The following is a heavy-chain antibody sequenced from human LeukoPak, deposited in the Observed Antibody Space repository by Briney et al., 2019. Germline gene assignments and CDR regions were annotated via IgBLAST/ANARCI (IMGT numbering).Heavy chain of an antibody. V-gene: IGHV4-61*02. D-gene: IGHD2-2*01. CDR3: ARSVVPAANNWFDP. CDR1: GGSISSGSYY. Sequence: PSETLSLTCTVSGGSISSGSYYWSWIRQPAGKGLEWIGRIYTSGSTNYNPSLKSRVTMSVDTSKNQFSLKLSSVTAADTAVYYCARSVVPAANNWFDPWGQGTLVTVSS. J-gene: IGHJ5*02. CDR2: IYTSGST.